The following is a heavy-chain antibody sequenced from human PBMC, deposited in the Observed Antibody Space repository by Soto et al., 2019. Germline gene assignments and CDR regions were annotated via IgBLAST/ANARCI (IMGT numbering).Heavy chain of an antibody. D-gene: IGHD3-16*01. CDR3: ARDAYDSHNVFVI. CDR2: IGRSSSPI. CDR1: GFTFITYG. V-gene: IGHV3-48*02. Sequence: GSLRLSCAASGFTFITYGMNWVRQAPGKGLEWVSYIGRSSSPIYYADSVKGRFTISRDNAQNSLSLQMNDPRDEDTAVYYCARDAYDSHNVFVIWGQGTMVNVS. J-gene: IGHJ3*02.